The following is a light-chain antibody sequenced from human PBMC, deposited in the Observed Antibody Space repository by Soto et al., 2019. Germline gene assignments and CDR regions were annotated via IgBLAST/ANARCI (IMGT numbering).Light chain of an antibody. Sequence: DIQMTQSPSSLSAYVGDRVIITCRASRDIVTSLNWYQQHPGKGPKILSYAASTLQRGVPSRFSGSGSGTDFNLTISSLQPEDYATYYFQQSYSSRTFGQGTKVDIK. J-gene: IGKJ1*01. V-gene: IGKV1-39*01. CDR3: QQSYSSRT. CDR2: AAS. CDR1: RDIVTS.